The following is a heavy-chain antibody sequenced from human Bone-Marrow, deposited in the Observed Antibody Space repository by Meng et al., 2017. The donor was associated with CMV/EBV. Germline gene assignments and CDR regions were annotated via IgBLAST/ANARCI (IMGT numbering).Heavy chain of an antibody. CDR2: ISSSGSTI. D-gene: IGHD5-24*01. J-gene: IGHJ5*02. CDR1: GFTFSDYD. V-gene: IGHV3-11*04. Sequence: GSLKISCAASGFTFSDYDMGWIRQAPGKGLEWVSYISSSGSTIYYADSVKGRFTISRDNAKHSLYLQMNSLRAEDTAVYYCARSRDGYNSNWFDRWGQGTLVTVSS. CDR3: ARSRDGYNSNWFDR.